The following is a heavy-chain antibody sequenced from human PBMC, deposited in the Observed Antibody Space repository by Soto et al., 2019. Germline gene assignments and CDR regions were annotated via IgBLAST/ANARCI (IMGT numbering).Heavy chain of an antibody. V-gene: IGHV3-23*03. CDR2: FLSDYNT. D-gene: IGHD6-19*01. Sequence: EVQLLESGGGLVQPGGSLTLSCAASGFTFSDYTMSWVRQAPGKVLECISVFLSDYNTYYADSVRGRFTISRDNSKNTLYLEMNSLRAEDTAVYYCTRRTSGYFGYWGQGALVTVSS. CDR3: TRRTSGYFGY. CDR1: GFTFSDYT. J-gene: IGHJ4*02.